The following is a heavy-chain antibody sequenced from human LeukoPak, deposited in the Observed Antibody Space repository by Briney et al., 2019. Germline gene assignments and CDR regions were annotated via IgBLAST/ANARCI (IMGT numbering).Heavy chain of an antibody. Sequence: PGGSLRLSCAASGFTYSTYWMSWVRQAQGRGLEWVANINQDGSEKYYVDSVRGRFTISRDNAKNSLYLQMNSLRGEDTAVYYCARNAPFDYWGQGTLVTVSS. CDR2: INQDGSEK. CDR1: GFTYSTYW. V-gene: IGHV3-7*01. J-gene: IGHJ4*02. CDR3: ARNAPFDY.